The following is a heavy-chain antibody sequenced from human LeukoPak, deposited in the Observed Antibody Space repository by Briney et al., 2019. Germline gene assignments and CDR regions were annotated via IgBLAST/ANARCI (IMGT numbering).Heavy chain of an antibody. D-gene: IGHD2-2*01. CDR1: GYTFTSYG. Sequence: ASVKVSCKASGYTFTSYGVSWVRQAPGQGLEWMGWISAYNGNTHYARKLQGRVTLTTDTSTSTAYMELRSLRSDDTAVYYCAIGYCSSTSCYDAWYDPWGQGTLVTVSS. J-gene: IGHJ5*02. CDR2: ISAYNGNT. V-gene: IGHV1-18*01. CDR3: AIGYCSSTSCYDAWYDP.